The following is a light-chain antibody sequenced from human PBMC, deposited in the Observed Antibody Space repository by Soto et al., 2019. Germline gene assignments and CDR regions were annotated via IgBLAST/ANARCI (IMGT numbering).Light chain of an antibody. V-gene: IGLV2-14*01. Sequence: QSALTQPASVSGSPGQSITISCTGTSSDVGDYNYVSWYQQHPGKAPKLMIYDVSNRPSGVSNRFSGSKSGNTASLTISGLQAEDEAEYYCSSYASSSTLVFGTGTKVNVL. CDR1: SSDVGDYNY. J-gene: IGLJ1*01. CDR2: DVS. CDR3: SSYASSSTLV.